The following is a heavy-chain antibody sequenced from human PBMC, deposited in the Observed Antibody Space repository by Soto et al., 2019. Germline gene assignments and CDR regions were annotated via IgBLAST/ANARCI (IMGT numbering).Heavy chain of an antibody. V-gene: IGHV4-61*01. CDR2: IYYSGST. Sequence: SETLSLTCTVSGGSVSSGSYYWSWIRQPPGKGLEWIGYIYYSGSTNYNPSLKSRVTISVDTSKNQFSLKLSSVTAADTAVYYCARDEGYSSGWYNYYYGMDVWGQGTTVTVSS. J-gene: IGHJ6*02. D-gene: IGHD6-19*01. CDR1: GGSVSSGSYY. CDR3: ARDEGYSSGWYNYYYGMDV.